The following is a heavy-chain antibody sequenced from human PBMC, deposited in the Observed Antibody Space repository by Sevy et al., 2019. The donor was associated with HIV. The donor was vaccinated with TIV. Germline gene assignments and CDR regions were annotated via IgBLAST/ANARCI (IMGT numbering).Heavy chain of an antibody. D-gene: IGHD1-1*01. CDR2: IIPIFGTA. J-gene: IGHJ5*02. CDR1: GGTFSSYG. CDR3: ASSPPCNWNEESWFDP. V-gene: IGHV1-69*13. Sequence: ASVKVSCKASGGTFSSYGISWVRQAPGQGLEWMGGIIPIFGTANYAQKFQGRVTITADESTSTAYMELSSLRSEDTAVYYCASSPPCNWNEESWFDPWGQGTLVTVSS.